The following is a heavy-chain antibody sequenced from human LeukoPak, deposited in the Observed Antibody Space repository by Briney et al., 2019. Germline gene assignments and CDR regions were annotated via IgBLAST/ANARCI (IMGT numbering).Heavy chain of an antibody. V-gene: IGHV4-34*01. CDR2: INHSGST. D-gene: IGHD3-3*01. J-gene: IGHJ5*02. CDR3: ARLYYDFWSGHLNWFDP. Sequence: SETLSLTCAVYGGSFSGYYWSWIRQPPGKGLEWIGEINHSGSTNYNPSLKSRVTISVGTSKNQFSLKLSSVTAADTAVYYCARLYYDFWSGHLNWFDPWGQGTLVTVSS. CDR1: GGSFSGYY.